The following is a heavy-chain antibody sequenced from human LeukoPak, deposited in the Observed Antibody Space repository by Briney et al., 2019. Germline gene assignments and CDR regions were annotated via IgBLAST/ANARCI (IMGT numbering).Heavy chain of an antibody. CDR2: ISSSGSTI. J-gene: IGHJ6*02. CDR1: GFTFSDYY. V-gene: IGHV3-11*04. D-gene: IGHD2-15*01. Sequence: PGGSLRLSCAASGFTFSDYYMSWIRQAPGEGLEWVSYISSSGSTIYYADSVKGRFTISRDNAKNSLYLQMNSLRAEDTAVYYCARVGPNCSGGSCYYYYYGMDVWGQGTTVTVSS. CDR3: ARVGPNCSGGSCYYYYYGMDV.